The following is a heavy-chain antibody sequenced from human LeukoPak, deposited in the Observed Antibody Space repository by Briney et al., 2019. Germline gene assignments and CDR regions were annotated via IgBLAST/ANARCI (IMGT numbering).Heavy chain of an antibody. CDR2: ISYDGSNK. CDR1: GFTFSSYA. V-gene: IGHV3-30*04. Sequence: PGGSLRLSCAASGFTFSSYAMHWVRQAPGKGLEWVAVISYDGSNKYYADPVKGRFTISRDNSKNTLYLQMNSLRAEDTAVYYCARGVRTTVTHNWFDPSGQGTLVTVSS. D-gene: IGHD4-17*01. J-gene: IGHJ5*02. CDR3: ARGVRTTVTHNWFDP.